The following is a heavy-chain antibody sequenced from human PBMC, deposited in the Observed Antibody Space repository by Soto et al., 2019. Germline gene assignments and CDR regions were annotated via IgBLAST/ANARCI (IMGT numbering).Heavy chain of an antibody. Sequence: QVQLVQSGAEVKKPGASVKVSCKASGYTFTNYAMHWVRQAPGQRLEWMGWINAGNGNTKYSQKFQGRVTITRDTSASTAYMELSSLRSEATAVYYCARGIAVPVDPDYWGQGTLVTVSS. CDR2: INAGNGNT. CDR1: GYTFTNYA. V-gene: IGHV1-3*01. J-gene: IGHJ4*02. D-gene: IGHD6-19*01. CDR3: ARGIAVPVDPDY.